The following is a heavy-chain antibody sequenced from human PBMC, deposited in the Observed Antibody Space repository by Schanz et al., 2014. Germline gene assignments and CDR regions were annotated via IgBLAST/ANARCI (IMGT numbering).Heavy chain of an antibody. J-gene: IGHJ6*02. V-gene: IGHV4-39*01. CDR2: IFYSGST. Sequence: QLQLQESGPGLVKPSETLSLTCTVSGGSISSSSYYWGWIRQPPGKGLEWIGGIFYSGSTYYNPPPKGRVTISVDRSKNQFSLKLTSVTAADTAVYYCARHSGYYYYYGMDVWGQGTTVTVSS. CDR3: ARHSGYYYYYGMDV. CDR1: GGSISSSSYY.